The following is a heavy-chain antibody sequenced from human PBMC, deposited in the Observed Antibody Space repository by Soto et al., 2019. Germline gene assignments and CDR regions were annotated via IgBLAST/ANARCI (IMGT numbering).Heavy chain of an antibody. CDR1: GFTCDDDA. Sequence: PGGSLRLSCAASGFTCDDDAMHWVRQAPGKGLEWVSGISWNSGSIGYADSVKGRFTISRDNAKNSLYLQMNSLRAEDTALYYCAKDRDYGLKDGMDVWGQGTTVTVSS. J-gene: IGHJ6*02. CDR3: AKDRDYGLKDGMDV. V-gene: IGHV3-9*01. D-gene: IGHD4-17*01. CDR2: ISWNSGSI.